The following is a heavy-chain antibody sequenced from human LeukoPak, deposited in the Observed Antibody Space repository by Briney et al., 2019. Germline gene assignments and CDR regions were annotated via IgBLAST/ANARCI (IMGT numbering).Heavy chain of an antibody. CDR1: GGSISSGGYY. CDR2: IYYSGGT. CDR3: ATYFRGEMATTDYFDY. D-gene: IGHD5-24*01. J-gene: IGHJ4*02. Sequence: PSQTLSLTCTVSGGSISSGGYYWSWIRQHPGKGLEWIGYIYYSGGTYYNPSLKSRVTISVDTSKNQFSLKLSSVTAADTAVYYCATYFRGEMATTDYFDYWGQGTLVTVSS. V-gene: IGHV4-31*03.